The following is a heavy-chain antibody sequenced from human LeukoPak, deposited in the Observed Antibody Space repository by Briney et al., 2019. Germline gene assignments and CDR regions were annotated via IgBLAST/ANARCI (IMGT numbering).Heavy chain of an antibody. CDR2: VSSSSSYI. V-gene: IGHV3-21*06. Sequence: GGSLRLSCAASGFTFSSYSMNWVRQAPGKGLEWVSFVSSSSSYIYYADSVKGRFTISRDNAKNSPYLQMNSLRAEDTAVYYCARDDYGDLYYFDYWGQGTLVTVSS. J-gene: IGHJ4*02. CDR1: GFTFSSYS. CDR3: ARDDYGDLYYFDY. D-gene: IGHD4-17*01.